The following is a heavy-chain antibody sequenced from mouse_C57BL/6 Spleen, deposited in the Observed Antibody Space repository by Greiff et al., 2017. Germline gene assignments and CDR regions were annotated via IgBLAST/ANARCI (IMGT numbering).Heavy chain of an antibody. Sequence: EVQLVESEGGLVQPGSSMKLSCTASGFTFSDYYMAWVRQVPEKGLEWVANINYDGSSTYYLDSLKSRFIISRDNAKNILYLQMSSLKSEDTATYYCAREGVYGYDGLSRYVEVWGTGTTVTVSS. CDR3: AREGVYGYDGLSRYVEV. CDR1: GFTFSDYY. D-gene: IGHD2-2*01. V-gene: IGHV5-16*01. J-gene: IGHJ1*03. CDR2: INYDGSST.